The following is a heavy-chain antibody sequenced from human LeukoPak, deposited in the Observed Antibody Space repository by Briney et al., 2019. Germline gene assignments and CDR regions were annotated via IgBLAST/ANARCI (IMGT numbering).Heavy chain of an antibody. CDR2: IYYSGST. D-gene: IGHD3-10*02. CDR3: ARETLLQPAVRGDRDPWYFDL. J-gene: IGHJ2*01. V-gene: IGHV4-59*01. CDR1: GGSISSYY. Sequence: SETLSLTCTVSGGSISSYYWSWIRQPPGKGLEWIGYIYYSGSTNYNPSLKSRVTISVDTSKNQFSLKLSSVTAADTAVYYCARETLLQPAVRGDRDPWYFDLWGRGTLVTVSS.